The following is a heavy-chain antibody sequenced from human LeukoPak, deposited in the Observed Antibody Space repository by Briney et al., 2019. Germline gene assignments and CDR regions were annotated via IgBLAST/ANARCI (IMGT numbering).Heavy chain of an antibody. V-gene: IGHV3-74*01. Sequence: GGSLRLSCAASGFTFSSYWMHWVRQAPGKGLVRVSRIKSDGSSASYADSVKGRFTISRDNAKNTLYLQMNSLRAEDTAEYYCARDLRTPSDTNIAIDYWGQGTLVTVSS. J-gene: IGHJ4*02. D-gene: IGHD4-23*01. CDR3: ARDLRTPSDTNIAIDY. CDR1: GFTFSSYW. CDR2: IKSDGSSA.